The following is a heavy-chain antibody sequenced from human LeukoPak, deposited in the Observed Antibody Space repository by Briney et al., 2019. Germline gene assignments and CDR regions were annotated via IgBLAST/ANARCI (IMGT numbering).Heavy chain of an antibody. Sequence: PSETLSLTCTVSGGSISSSSYYWGWIRQPPGKGLEWIGTIFYSGSTYYNPSLKSRVTISVDTSKNQFSLKLSSVTAADTAVYYCARGPQYDFWSGYPSHWGQGTLVTVSS. D-gene: IGHD3-3*01. CDR3: ARGPQYDFWSGYPSH. CDR2: IFYSGST. V-gene: IGHV4-39*07. J-gene: IGHJ4*02. CDR1: GGSISSSSYY.